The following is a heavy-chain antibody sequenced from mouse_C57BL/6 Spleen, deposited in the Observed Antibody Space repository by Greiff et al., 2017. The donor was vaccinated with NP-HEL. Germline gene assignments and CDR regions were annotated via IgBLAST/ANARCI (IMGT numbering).Heavy chain of an antibody. V-gene: IGHV5-9-1*02. D-gene: IGHD1-1*01. CDR3: TTYYYGSSYEDWYFDV. Sequence: EVKLMESGEGLVKPGGSLKLSCAASGFTFSSYAMSWVRQTPEKRLEWVAYISSGGDYIYYADTVKGRFTISRDNARNTLYLQMSSLKSEDTAMYYCTTYYYGSSYEDWYFDVWGTGTTVTVSS. CDR2: ISSGGDYI. CDR1: GFTFSSYA. J-gene: IGHJ1*03.